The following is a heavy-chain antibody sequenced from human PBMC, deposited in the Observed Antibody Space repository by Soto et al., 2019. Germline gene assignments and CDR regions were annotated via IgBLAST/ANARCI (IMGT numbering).Heavy chain of an antibody. D-gene: IGHD5-18*01. J-gene: IGHJ6*02. CDR2: IYYSGST. V-gene: IGHV4-61*01. CDR1: GGSVSSGSYY. CDR3: ARDFGYSYGHNYYYYYGMDV. Sequence: SETLSLTCTVSGGSVSSGSYYWSWIRQPPGKGLEWIGYIYYSGSTNYNPSLKSRVTISVDTSKNQFSLKLSSVTAADTAVYYCARDFGYSYGHNYYYYYGMDVWGQGTTVTVSS.